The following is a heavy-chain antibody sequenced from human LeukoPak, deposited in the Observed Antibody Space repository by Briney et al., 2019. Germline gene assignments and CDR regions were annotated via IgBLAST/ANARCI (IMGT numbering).Heavy chain of an antibody. CDR3: ARIGANYTSSFYMDV. D-gene: IGHD6-6*01. V-gene: IGHV4-61*01. CDR1: GGSISSSSSV. CDR2: IYYSGIT. Sequence: SETLSLTCTVSGGSISSSSSVWSWIRQPPGKGLDWIGYIYYSGITSYNPSLKSRVTISVDTSENQFSLRLSSVTAADTAFYYCARIGANYTSSFYMDVWGKGTTVTVSS. J-gene: IGHJ6*03.